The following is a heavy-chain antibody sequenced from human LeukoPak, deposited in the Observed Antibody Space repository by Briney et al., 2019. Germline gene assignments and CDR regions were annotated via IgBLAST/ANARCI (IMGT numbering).Heavy chain of an antibody. D-gene: IGHD3-22*01. J-gene: IGHJ4*02. Sequence: GGSLRLSCAASGFTFSTYAIHWVRQTPGKGLQWVAVISYDGTNKYYADSMKGRFTISRDNSKNTLYLQMNSLSAEDTAVYYCAIDPGYYDSSGYIFDYWGQGTLVTVSS. CDR3: AIDPGYYDSSGYIFDY. CDR1: GFTFSTYA. CDR2: ISYDGTNK. V-gene: IGHV3-30*03.